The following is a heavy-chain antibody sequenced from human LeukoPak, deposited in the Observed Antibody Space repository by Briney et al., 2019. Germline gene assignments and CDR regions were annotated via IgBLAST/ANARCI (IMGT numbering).Heavy chain of an antibody. D-gene: IGHD6-13*01. CDR1: GGSISSYY. V-gene: IGHV4-59*01. Sequence: SETLSLTCTVSGGSISSYYWSWIRQPPGKGLEWIGYIYYGGSTNYNPSLKSRVTISVDTSKNQFSLKLSSVTAADTAVYYCARGWGAAAGYYFDYWGQGTLVTVSS. CDR2: IYYGGST. CDR3: ARGWGAAAGYYFDY. J-gene: IGHJ4*02.